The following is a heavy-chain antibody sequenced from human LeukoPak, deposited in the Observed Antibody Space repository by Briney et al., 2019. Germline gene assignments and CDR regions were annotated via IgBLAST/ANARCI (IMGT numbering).Heavy chain of an antibody. J-gene: IGHJ4*02. Sequence: SETLSLTCTVSGGSISSQFWSWIRQPPGKGLEWIGNIYNIGTTNYNPSLESRVTISVDTSKNQLSLQLTSVTAADTAVYYRTKATQWLAFDYWGRGTLVTVSS. CDR2: IYNIGTT. D-gene: IGHD6-19*01. V-gene: IGHV4-59*11. CDR3: TKATQWLAFDY. CDR1: GGSISSQF.